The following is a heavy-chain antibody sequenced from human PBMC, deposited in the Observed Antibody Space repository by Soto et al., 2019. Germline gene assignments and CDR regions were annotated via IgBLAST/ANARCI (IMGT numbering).Heavy chain of an antibody. CDR3: ARWLAVAGLFDY. D-gene: IGHD6-19*01. J-gene: IGHJ4*02. CDR2: IYYSGGT. V-gene: IGHV4-39*01. CDR1: GGSISSSSYY. Sequence: QLQLQESGPGLVKPSETLSLTCTVSGGSISSSSYYWGWIRQPPGKGLEWIGSIYYSGGTYYNPSLKSRVTISVDTSKNQFSLKLSSVTAADTAVYYCARWLAVAGLFDYWGQGTLVTVSS.